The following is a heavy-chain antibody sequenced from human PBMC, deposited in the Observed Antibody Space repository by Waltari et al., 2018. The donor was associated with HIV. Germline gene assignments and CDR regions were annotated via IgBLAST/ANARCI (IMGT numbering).Heavy chain of an antibody. D-gene: IGHD3-9*01. CDR3: ARELRLGYDILTGYYPLDY. CDR1: GGTFSSYA. CDR2: ITPILGTA. Sequence: QVQLVQSGAEVKKPGSSVKVSCKASGGTFSSYAISWVRQAPGQGLEWMGGITPILGTANYAQKFQGRVTMTADESTSTAYMELSSLRSEDTAVYYCARELRLGYDILTGYYPLDYWGQGTLVTVSS. J-gene: IGHJ4*02. V-gene: IGHV1-69*01.